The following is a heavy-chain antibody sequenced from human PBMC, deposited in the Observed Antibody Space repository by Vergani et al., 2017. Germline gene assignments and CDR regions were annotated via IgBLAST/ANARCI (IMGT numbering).Heavy chain of an antibody. CDR2: IKQDGSEK. J-gene: IGHJ6*03. CDR3: ARLNGRYYYMDV. CDR1: GFTFSSYA. D-gene: IGHD1-26*01. Sequence: EVQLLESGGGLVQPGGSLRLSCAASGFTFSSYAMSWVRQAPGKGLEWVANIKQDGSEKYYVDSVKGRFTISRDNAKNSLYLQMNSLRAEDTAVYYCARLNGRYYYMDVWGKGTTVTVA. V-gene: IGHV3-7*01.